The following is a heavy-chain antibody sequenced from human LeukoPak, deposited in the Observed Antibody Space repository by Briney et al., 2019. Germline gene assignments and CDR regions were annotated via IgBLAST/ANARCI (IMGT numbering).Heavy chain of an antibody. CDR2: IYHSGST. CDR1: GGSISSGPYS. D-gene: IGHD2-15*01. J-gene: IGHJ5*02. CDR3: ARVYGSGGSFNWFDP. Sequence: SETLSLTCAVSGGSISSGPYSWSWIRQAPGKGLEWIGHIYHSGSTYYNPSLKSRVTISVDRSKNQFSLKLTSLTAADTAVFYCARVYGSGGSFNWFDPWGQGTLVTVSS. V-gene: IGHV4-30-2*01.